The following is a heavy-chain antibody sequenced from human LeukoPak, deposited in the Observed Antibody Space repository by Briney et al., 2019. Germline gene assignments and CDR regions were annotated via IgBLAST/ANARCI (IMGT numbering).Heavy chain of an antibody. D-gene: IGHD6-25*01. CDR2: IYPGDLDA. V-gene: IGHV5-51*01. CDR1: GYRFSKYW. J-gene: IGHJ4*02. Sequence: GESLKISCKGSGYRFSKYWIGWVRQTPGKGLEWMGIIYPGDLDARYSPSFQGQVTISADTSITTAYLQWSSLKASDTAMYYCARQDAAFGYWGQGTLVTVSS. CDR3: ARQDAAFGY.